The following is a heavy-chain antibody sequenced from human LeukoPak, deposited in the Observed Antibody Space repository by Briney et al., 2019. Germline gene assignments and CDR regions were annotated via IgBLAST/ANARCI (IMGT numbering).Heavy chain of an antibody. Sequence: GASVKVSCKASGYTFTSYGISWVRQAPGQGLEWMGWISAYNGNTNYAQKLQGRVTMTTDTSTSTAYMELRSLRSDDTAVYYCARSSMITFGESPSDYWGQGTLVTVSS. CDR3: ARSSMITFGESPSDY. CDR1: GYTFTSYG. D-gene: IGHD3-16*01. CDR2: ISAYNGNT. J-gene: IGHJ4*02. V-gene: IGHV1-18*01.